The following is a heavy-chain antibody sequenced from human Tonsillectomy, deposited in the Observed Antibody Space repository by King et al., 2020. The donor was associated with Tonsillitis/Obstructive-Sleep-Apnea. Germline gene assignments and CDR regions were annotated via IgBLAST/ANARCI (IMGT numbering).Heavy chain of an antibody. V-gene: IGHV2-5*02. D-gene: IGHD3-3*01. J-gene: IGHJ4*02. CDR3: AHMRVLLGWAYNFDY. Sequence: TLKESGPTLVKPAKTLTLTCTFSGFSLTTSGVGVGWIRQPPGKALEWLALIYWDDDKRYSPSLKSRLTITKDTSKNQVVLTMTNMDPVDTATYYCAHMRVLLGWAYNFDYWGQGTLVTVSS. CDR2: IYWDDDK. CDR1: GFSLTTSGVG.